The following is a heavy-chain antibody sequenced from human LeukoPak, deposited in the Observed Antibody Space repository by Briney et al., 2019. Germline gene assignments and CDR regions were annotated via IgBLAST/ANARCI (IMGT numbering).Heavy chain of an antibody. V-gene: IGHV3-23*01. CDR3: AKGYDFWSGYPAY. D-gene: IGHD3-3*01. CDR2: ISASGGST. CDR1: GFTFRSHD. Sequence: GGSLRLSCAASGFTFRSHDMSWVRQAPGKGLEWVSGISASGGSTFYADSVKGRFTISRDNSKNTLYLQMNGLRVEDTAVYYCAKGYDFWSGYPAYWGQGTLVTVSS. J-gene: IGHJ4*02.